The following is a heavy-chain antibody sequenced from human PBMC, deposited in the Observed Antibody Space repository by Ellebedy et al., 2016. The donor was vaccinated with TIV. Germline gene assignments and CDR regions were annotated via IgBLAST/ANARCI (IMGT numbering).Heavy chain of an antibody. CDR2: INHRGVT. V-gene: IGHV4-34*01. Sequence: SETLSPTXELDVVSFSGYSWAWIRQPPGKGLEWIGDINHRGVTKYISSLRSRVTISLDTSKRQFSLNITSVTAADTAFYYCARGSLVRGLAGWGQGTLVTVSS. CDR1: VVSFSGYS. D-gene: IGHD3-10*01. J-gene: IGHJ4*02. CDR3: ARGSLVRGLAG.